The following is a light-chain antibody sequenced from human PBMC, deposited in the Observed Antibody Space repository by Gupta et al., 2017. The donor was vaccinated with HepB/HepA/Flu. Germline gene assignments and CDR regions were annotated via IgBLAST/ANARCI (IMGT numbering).Light chain of an antibody. J-gene: IGKJ5*01. CDR2: ETS. CDR1: QSVSTTS. CDR3: QQYGNSFT. V-gene: IGKV3-20*01. Sequence: ERVLTQPSVTLSLSPGERATLSCRASQSVSTTSFAWYQQKPGQAPRLLIHETSTRATGIPDRFSGSGSGTDFTLTISRLEAEDFAVYYCQQYGNSFTFGQGTRLEIK.